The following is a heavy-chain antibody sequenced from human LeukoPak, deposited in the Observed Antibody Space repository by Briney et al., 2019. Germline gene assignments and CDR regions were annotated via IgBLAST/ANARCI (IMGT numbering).Heavy chain of an antibody. CDR2: IYYSGST. CDR3: ARSATYYDYVWGSGPRYYFDY. Sequence: SETLSLTCTVSGVSINSRSYYWGWIRQPPGKGLEWIGSIYYSGSTYYNPSLKSRVTISVDTSKNQFSLKLSSVTAADTAVYYCARSATYYDYVWGSGPRYYFDYWGQGTLVTVSS. D-gene: IGHD3-16*01. V-gene: IGHV4-39*07. J-gene: IGHJ4*02. CDR1: GVSINSRSYY.